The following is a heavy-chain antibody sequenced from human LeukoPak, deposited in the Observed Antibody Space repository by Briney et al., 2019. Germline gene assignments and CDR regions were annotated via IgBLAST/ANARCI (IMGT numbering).Heavy chain of an antibody. D-gene: IGHD2-15*01. V-gene: IGHV3-64*04. CDR1: GFTFSSYA. CDR3: AKETRSIVVVVAAALDY. J-gene: IGHJ4*02. CDR2: ISSNGGST. Sequence: GGSLRLSCAASGFTFSSYAMHWVRQAPGKGLEYVSAISSNGGSTYYADSVKGRFTISRDNSKNTLYLQMNSLRAEDTAVYYCAKETRSIVVVVAAALDYWGQGTLVTVSS.